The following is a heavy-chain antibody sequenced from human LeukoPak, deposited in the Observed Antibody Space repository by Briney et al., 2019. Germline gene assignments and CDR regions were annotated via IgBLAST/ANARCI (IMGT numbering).Heavy chain of an antibody. CDR2: ISAYNGNT. CDR3: AREVYCSSTSCYTPAWFDP. J-gene: IGHJ5*02. CDR1: GYTFTSYG. D-gene: IGHD2-2*02. Sequence: ASVKVSCKASGYTFTSYGISWVRQAPGQGLEWMGWISAYNGNTNYAQKLQGRVTMTTDTSTSTAYMELRSLRSDDTAVYYCAREVYCSSTSCYTPAWFDPWGQGTLVTVSS. V-gene: IGHV1-18*01.